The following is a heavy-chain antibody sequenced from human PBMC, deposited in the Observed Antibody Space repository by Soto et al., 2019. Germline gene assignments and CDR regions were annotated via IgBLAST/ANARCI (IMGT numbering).Heavy chain of an antibody. Sequence: QITLKESGPTLAKPTQTLTLTCTFSGFSLSTSGVGVGWIRQPPGKALEWLALIYWDDDKRYSPSLKSRLTNTQDTSTNQGVLPMPHMDPVDTATYYCAHRRRYYYDSSGWSYFDYWGQGTLVTVSS. CDR1: GFSLSTSGVG. D-gene: IGHD3-22*01. J-gene: IGHJ4*02. CDR2: IYWDDDK. CDR3: AHRRRYYYDSSGWSYFDY. V-gene: IGHV2-5*02.